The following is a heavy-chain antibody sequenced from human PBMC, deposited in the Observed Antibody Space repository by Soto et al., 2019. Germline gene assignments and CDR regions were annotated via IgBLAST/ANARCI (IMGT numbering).Heavy chain of an antibody. V-gene: IGHV1-69*13. CDR1: GGTFSSYA. Sequence: SVKVSCKASGGTFSSYAISWVRQAPGQGLEWMGGIIPIFGTANYAQKFQGRVTITADESTSTAYMELSSLRSEDTAVYYCARGVPYYDILTGYYFRGMDVWGQGTTVTVSS. CDR2: IIPIFGTA. CDR3: ARGVPYYDILTGYYFRGMDV. D-gene: IGHD3-9*01. J-gene: IGHJ6*02.